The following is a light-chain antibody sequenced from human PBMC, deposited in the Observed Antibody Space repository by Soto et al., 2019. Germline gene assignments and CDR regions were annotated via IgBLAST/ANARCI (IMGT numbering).Light chain of an antibody. Sequence: EIVLTQSPGTLSLSPGERATLSCRASQSVSSSYLAWYQQKPGQAPRLLIYGASSRATGIPDRFSGSGSGKFFTIIIRRLEPEYFAVYYCQQDGSPRSFGQGTKVEIK. J-gene: IGKJ1*01. V-gene: IGKV3-20*01. CDR3: QQDGSPRS. CDR1: QSVSSSY. CDR2: GAS.